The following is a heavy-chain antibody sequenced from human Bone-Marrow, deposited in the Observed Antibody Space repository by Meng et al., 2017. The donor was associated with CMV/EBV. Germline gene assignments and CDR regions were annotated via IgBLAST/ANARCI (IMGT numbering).Heavy chain of an antibody. D-gene: IGHD2-15*01. J-gene: IGHJ3*02. CDR1: GYTFTGYY. CDR3: TRPSYCSGGSCYSASDAFDI. Sequence: KVSCKASGYTFTGYYMHWVRQASGKGLEWVGRIRSKANSYATAYAASVKGRFTISRDDSKNTAYLQMNSLKTEDTAVYYCTRPSYCSGGSCYSASDAFDIWGQGTMVTV. V-gene: IGHV3-73*01. CDR2: IRSKANSYAT.